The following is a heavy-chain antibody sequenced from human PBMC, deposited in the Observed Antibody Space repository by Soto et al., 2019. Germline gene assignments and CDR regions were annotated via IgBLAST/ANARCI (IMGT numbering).Heavy chain of an antibody. CDR2: VSASGSIT. V-gene: IGHV3-23*01. D-gene: IGHD3-16*02. CDR3: AKDRYTYDTAGFEH. J-gene: IGHJ4*02. Sequence: PGGSLRLSCAVSGFSFSSYAMRCVRQTPGKGLEWVSTVSASGSITHSADSVKGRFTISRDNSQNTLYLQMNGLRAEDTAVYYCAKDRYTYDTAGFEHSGQGTLVTVSS. CDR1: GFSFSSYA.